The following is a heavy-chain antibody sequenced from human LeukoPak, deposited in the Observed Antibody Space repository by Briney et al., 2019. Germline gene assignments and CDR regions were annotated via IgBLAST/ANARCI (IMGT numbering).Heavy chain of an antibody. D-gene: IGHD3-9*01. CDR3: ARSKSVRLVSIDYFDY. V-gene: IGHV1-46*01. CDR2: INPIGGST. Sequence: ASVKVSCKASGYTFTSYYMHWVRQAPGQGLEWMGIINPIGGSTSYAQKFQGRVTMTRDTSTSTVYMELSSLRSEDTAVYYCARSKSVRLVSIDYFDYWGQGTLVTVSS. CDR1: GYTFTSYY. J-gene: IGHJ4*02.